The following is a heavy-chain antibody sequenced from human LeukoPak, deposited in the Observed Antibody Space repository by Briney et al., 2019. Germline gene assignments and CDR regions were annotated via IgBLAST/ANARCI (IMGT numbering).Heavy chain of an antibody. CDR2: ISSNGGST. V-gene: IGHV3-64D*06. J-gene: IGHJ4*02. Sequence: GGSLRLSCSASGFTFSRYAMHWVRQAPGKGLEYVSAISSNGGSTYYADSVKGRFTISRDNSKNTLYLQMSSLRAGDTAVYYCVKDGSGSYNTYYFDYGAREPWSPSPQ. D-gene: IGHD3-10*01. CDR3: VKDGSGSYNTYYFDY. CDR1: GFTFSRYA.